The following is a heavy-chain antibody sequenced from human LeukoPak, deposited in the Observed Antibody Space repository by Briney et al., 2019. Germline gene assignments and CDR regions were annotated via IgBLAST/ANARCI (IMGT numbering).Heavy chain of an antibody. CDR3: AHSGYCGSISCSRTLDY. J-gene: IGHJ4*02. V-gene: IGHV2-5*02. Sequence: SGPTLVKPTETLTLTCTFFGFSLRAGGMGLGWMRQPQGKTLVWLALLYWDGDKYYTPSLWGRLTITTDTSKNQVVLSMTNVDPVDKGTYYCAHSGYCGSISCSRTLDYWGQGTLVTVSS. CDR1: GFSLRAGGMG. D-gene: IGHD2-2*01. CDR2: LYWDGDK.